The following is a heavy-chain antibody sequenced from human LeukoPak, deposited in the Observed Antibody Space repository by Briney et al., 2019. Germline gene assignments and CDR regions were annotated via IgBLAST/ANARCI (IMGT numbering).Heavy chain of an antibody. J-gene: IGHJ3*02. CDR1: GFTLTRYW. D-gene: IGHD6-19*01. CDR2: INSDGWIT. CDR3: ARAQWVADDAFDI. Sequence: PGGSLRLSCAPPGFTLTRYWMHWVRHAPGGGRVWVSHINSDGWITSYADAVKRRFTISRDNAKNTLYIQMNSIRGEDTVVYYFARAQWVADDAFDIWGQGTMVTVSS. V-gene: IGHV3-74*01.